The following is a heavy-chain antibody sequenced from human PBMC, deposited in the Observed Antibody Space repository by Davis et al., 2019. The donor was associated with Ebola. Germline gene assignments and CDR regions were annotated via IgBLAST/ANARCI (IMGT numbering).Heavy chain of an antibody. D-gene: IGHD1-26*01. V-gene: IGHV1-69*06. CDR3: AKGRGGSYYAPFDY. CDR1: GGTFSSYG. CDR2: IIPIFGTA. Sequence: SVKVSCKASGGTFSSYGISWVRQAPGQGLEWMGGIIPIFGTANYAQKFQGRVTITADKSTSTAYMELSSLRSEDTAVYSCAKGRGGSYYAPFDYWGQGTLVTVSS. J-gene: IGHJ4*02.